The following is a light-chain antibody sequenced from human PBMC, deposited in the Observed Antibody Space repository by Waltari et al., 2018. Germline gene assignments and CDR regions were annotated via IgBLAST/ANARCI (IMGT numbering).Light chain of an antibody. V-gene: IGKV1-6*02. CDR3: LQDYSYPFT. Sequence: ALQMTQSPSSLSASVGDRVTITCRASQAIRNDLGWYQHKPGTAPRLLIYSASILESGVPSRFSGSGSGTDFTLTISSLQPEDFATYYCLQDYSYPFTFGGGTKVEIK. J-gene: IGKJ4*01. CDR2: SAS. CDR1: QAIRND.